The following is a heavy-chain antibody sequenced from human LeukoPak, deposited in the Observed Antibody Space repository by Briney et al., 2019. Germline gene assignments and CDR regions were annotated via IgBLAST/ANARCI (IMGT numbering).Heavy chain of an antibody. CDR1: GGTFSSYG. J-gene: IGHJ4*02. V-gene: IGHV1-69*04. Sequence: GSSVKVSCKTSGGTFSSYGIVWVRQAPGQGLEWLGRIIPVFNIANYARKFQGRVSITADKSTTTAYMELTSLTSEDTAAYFCARDEGILGSHFWGQGTLVTVSS. CDR3: ARDEGILGSHF. CDR2: IIPVFNIA. D-gene: IGHD3-16*01.